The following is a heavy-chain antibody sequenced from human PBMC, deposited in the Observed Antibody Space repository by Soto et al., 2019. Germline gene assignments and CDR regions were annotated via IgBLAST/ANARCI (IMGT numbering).Heavy chain of an antibody. CDR2: ISFDGSNE. V-gene: IGHV3-30-3*01. D-gene: IGHD2-2*01. CDR1: GFTFSDYA. CDR3: ARPAATVIYYSGMDV. Sequence: QAGGSLRLSCAASGFTFSDYAMHWVRQAPGKGLEWVAIISFDGSNELYADSVQGRFTISRDNSENTLYLQMNSLRADDTAVYYCARPAATVIYYSGMDVWGQGTTVTVSS. J-gene: IGHJ6*02.